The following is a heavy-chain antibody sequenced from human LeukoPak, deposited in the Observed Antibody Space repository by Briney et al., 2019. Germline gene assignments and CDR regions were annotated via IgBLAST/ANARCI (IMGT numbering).Heavy chain of an antibody. CDR2: ISWSSGSI. CDR3: AKDVAAAGTDWYFDL. D-gene: IGHD6-13*01. CDR1: GFTFDDYA. V-gene: IGHV3-9*01. Sequence: GGSLRLSCAASGFTFDDYAMHWVRQAPGKGLEWVSGISWSSGSIGYADSLKGRFTISRDNAKNSLYLQMNSLRAEDTALYYCAKDVAAAGTDWYFDLWGRGTLVTVSS. J-gene: IGHJ2*01.